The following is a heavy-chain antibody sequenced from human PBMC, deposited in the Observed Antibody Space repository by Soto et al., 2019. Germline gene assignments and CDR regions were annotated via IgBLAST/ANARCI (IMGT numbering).Heavy chain of an antibody. Sequence: PLAPTCTCLGGPIPTAHYSGNWIRHPAGKGLELIAHIYYSGTTSYNPSLKRRVTQSVDTSENQFSLMLSSVTAADTAVHYCDRGEGAWGPGTLVNVCS. J-gene: IGHJ4*02. V-gene: IGHV4-30-4*01. CDR3: DRGEGA. D-gene: IGHD1-26*01. CDR1: GGPIPTAHYS. CDR2: IYYSGTT.